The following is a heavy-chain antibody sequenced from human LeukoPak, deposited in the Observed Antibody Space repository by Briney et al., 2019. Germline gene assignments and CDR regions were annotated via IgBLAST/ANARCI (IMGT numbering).Heavy chain of an antibody. CDR1: GFTFSSYA. J-gene: IGHJ4*02. CDR3: ARASGDYFDY. V-gene: IGHV3-23*01. CDR2: ISGSGGST. Sequence: PGGSLRLSCAASGFTFSSYAMSWVRQAPGKGLEWVSAISGSGGSTYCADSVKGRFTISRDNSKNTLYLQMNSLRAEDTAVYYCARASGDYFDYWGQGTLVTVSS. D-gene: IGHD3-10*01.